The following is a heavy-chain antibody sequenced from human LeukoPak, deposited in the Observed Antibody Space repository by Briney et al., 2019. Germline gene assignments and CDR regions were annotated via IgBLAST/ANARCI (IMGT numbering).Heavy chain of an antibody. CDR2: LYHGGST. Sequence: SETLSLTCTVSGYSISSGFFWGWIRQPPGKGLEWIGSLYHGGSTHFNPSLKSRVNISGDMSKNQFSLKLDSVTAADTAVYYCARERSLPAVGNWFDPWGQGTLVTVSS. J-gene: IGHJ5*02. CDR1: GYSISSGFF. V-gene: IGHV4-38-2*02. D-gene: IGHD6-13*01. CDR3: ARERSLPAVGNWFDP.